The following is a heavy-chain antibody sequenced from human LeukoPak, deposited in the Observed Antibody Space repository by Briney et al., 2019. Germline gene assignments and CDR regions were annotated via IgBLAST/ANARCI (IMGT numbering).Heavy chain of an antibody. V-gene: IGHV3-7*01. CDR2: MKQDGSEK. CDR3: ARAVNQDDLDY. D-gene: IGHD1-14*01. CDR1: GFTFSSYW. Sequence: GGSLRLSCAASGFTFSSYWMSWVRQAPGKGLEWVANMKQDGSEKYYVDSVKGRFTISRDNAKNSLYLQMNSLRAEDTAVYYCARAVNQDDLDYWGQGTLVTVSS. J-gene: IGHJ4*02.